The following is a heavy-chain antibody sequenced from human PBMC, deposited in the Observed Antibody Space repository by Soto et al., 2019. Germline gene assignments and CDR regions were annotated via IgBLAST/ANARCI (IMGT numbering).Heavy chain of an antibody. CDR1: GFTFSSYG. CDR2: ISYDGSNK. J-gene: IGHJ6*02. Sequence: QVQLVESGGGVVQPGRSLRLSCAASGFTFSSYGMHWVRQAPGKGLEWVAVISYDGSNKYYADSVKGRFTISRDNSKNTLYLQMNSLRAEDTAVYYCAKSYGDYVSYYGMDVWGQGTTVTVSS. CDR3: AKSYGDYVSYYGMDV. V-gene: IGHV3-30*18. D-gene: IGHD4-17*01.